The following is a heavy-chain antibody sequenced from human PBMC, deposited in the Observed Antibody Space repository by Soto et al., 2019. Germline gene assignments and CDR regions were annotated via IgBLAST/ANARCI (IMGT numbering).Heavy chain of an antibody. CDR3: ARGINYYDSGDDAFDI. J-gene: IGHJ3*02. CDR1: GYTFTSYD. Sequence: GASVKVSCKASGYTFTSYDINWVRQATGQGLEWLGWLNLNSGNTGYAQKFQGRVTMTRNTSISTAYMELSSLRSEDTAVYYCARGINYYDSGDDAFDIWGQGTMVTVSS. CDR2: LNLNSGNT. V-gene: IGHV1-8*01. D-gene: IGHD3-10*01.